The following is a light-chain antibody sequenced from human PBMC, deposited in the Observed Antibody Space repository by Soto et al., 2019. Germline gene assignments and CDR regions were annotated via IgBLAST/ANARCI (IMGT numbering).Light chain of an antibody. Sequence: EIVLTRCPATLSLSPGERGTLSCRASESVTDYLAWYQQKPGQAPRLLVYDVSYRAAGIPTRFSGGGSGTDFTLTISNVEPEDFAVYYCQQRSDWPWTFGQGTKV. CDR3: QQRSDWPWT. CDR1: ESVTDY. V-gene: IGKV3-11*01. CDR2: DVS. J-gene: IGKJ1*01.